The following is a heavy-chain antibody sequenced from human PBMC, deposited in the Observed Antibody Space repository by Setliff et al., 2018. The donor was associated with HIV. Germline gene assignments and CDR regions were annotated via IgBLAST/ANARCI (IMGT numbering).Heavy chain of an antibody. CDR1: GYSFTGYF. V-gene: IGHV1-2*06. CDR3: ARVSSFNKIIREAFDI. CDR2: INPNRGDT. Sequence: GASVKVSYKASGYSFTGYFIHWVRQAPGQGLEWMGQINPNRGDTKSHHKFADRLIMSRDTSLTTVYMELTSLRSDDTAVYYCARVSSFNKIIREAFDIWGQGTLVTVS. D-gene: IGHD3-10*01. J-gene: IGHJ3*02.